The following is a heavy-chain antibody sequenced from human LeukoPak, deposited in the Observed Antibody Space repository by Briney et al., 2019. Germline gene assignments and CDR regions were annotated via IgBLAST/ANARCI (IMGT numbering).Heavy chain of an antibody. CDR2: IYPGDSDT. J-gene: IGHJ4*02. CDR1: GSSFTDYW. CDR3: AKRGCGDYLDY. V-gene: IGHV5-51*01. D-gene: IGHD3-10*01. Sequence: GESLKISCNGSGSSFTDYWIAWVRQMPGKGLEWMGIIYPGDSDTRYSPSFQGQVTISADKSISTAYLQWSSLKASGTAMYYCAKRGCGDYLDYWGQGTLVTVSS.